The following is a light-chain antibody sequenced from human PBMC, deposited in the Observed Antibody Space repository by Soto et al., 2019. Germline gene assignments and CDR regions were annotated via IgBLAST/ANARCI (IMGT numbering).Light chain of an antibody. J-gene: IGLJ1*01. Sequence: QSVLTQPPSASGPPGQRVTISCSGGSSNIGSNFVYWYQQLPGTAPKLLIYDNDQRPSGVPDRISGSKSGTSASLAISVLRSEDEADYYCAAWDDSLSGRYVFGTGTKVTVL. CDR3: AAWDDSLSGRYV. CDR1: SSNIGSNF. V-gene: IGLV1-47*02. CDR2: DND.